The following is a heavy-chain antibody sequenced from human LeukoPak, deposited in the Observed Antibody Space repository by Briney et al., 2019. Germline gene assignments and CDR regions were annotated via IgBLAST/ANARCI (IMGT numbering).Heavy chain of an antibody. CDR1: GFTFSSYA. Sequence: GGSLRLSCAASGFTFSSYAMSWVRQAPGKGLEWVSAISGSGGSTYYAHSVKGRFTISRDNSKNTLYLQMNSLRAEDTAVFYCATGYCTGTTCYRSRFDYWGQGTLVTVSS. J-gene: IGHJ4*02. CDR2: ISGSGGST. CDR3: ATGYCTGTTCYRSRFDY. D-gene: IGHD2-2*01. V-gene: IGHV3-23*01.